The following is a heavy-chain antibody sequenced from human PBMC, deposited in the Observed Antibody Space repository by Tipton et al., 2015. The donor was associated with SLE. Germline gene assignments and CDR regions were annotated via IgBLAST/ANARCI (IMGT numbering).Heavy chain of an antibody. CDR2: IYPGDSDT. V-gene: IGHV5-51*03. CDR1: GYSFTGYW. Sequence: QLVQSGAEVKKPGESLKISCKGSGYSFTGYWIGWVRQMPGKGLEWMGIIYPGDSDTRYSPSFQGQVTISADKSISTAYLQWTSLKASDTAMYYCARRATYCGGDCFNFDYWGQGTLVTVSS. J-gene: IGHJ4*02. D-gene: IGHD2-21*01. CDR3: ARRATYCGGDCFNFDY.